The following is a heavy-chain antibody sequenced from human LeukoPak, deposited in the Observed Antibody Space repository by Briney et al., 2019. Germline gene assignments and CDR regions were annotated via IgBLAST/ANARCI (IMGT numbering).Heavy chain of an antibody. J-gene: IGHJ4*02. D-gene: IGHD3-16*01. Sequence: PGGSLRLSCAPSGFSFRSYSMNWVRQAPGGGLEGVSLISRDSRTIVAAASVRGRFTISRDNAKTSLYLQINSMRAEDTAVYFCASSPPGGPIDYWGQGVLVSVSS. CDR2: ISRDSRTI. V-gene: IGHV3-21*01. CDR1: GFSFRSYS. CDR3: ASSPPGGPIDY.